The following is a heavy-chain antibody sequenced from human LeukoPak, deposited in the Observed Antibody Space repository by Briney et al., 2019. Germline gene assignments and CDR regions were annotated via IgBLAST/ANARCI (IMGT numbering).Heavy chain of an antibody. CDR2: TFAGYSYT. CDR3: ARHLGIQLWSHSLDY. J-gene: IGHJ4*02. CDR1: GYNFTPYW. D-gene: IGHD5-18*01. Sequence: GESLKISCQSSGYNFTPYWIVWVRQMPGKGLEWMGITFAGYSYTIYSPSFQGQVTISVDKSISTAYLQWSSLKASDTAMYYCARHLGIQLWSHSLDYWGQGTLVTVSS. V-gene: IGHV5-51*01.